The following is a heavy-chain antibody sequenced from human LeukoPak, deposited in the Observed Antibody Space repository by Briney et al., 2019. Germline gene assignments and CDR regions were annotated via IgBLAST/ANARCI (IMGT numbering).Heavy chain of an antibody. CDR1: GYTFTSYG. J-gene: IGHJ4*02. CDR2: ISAYNGNT. D-gene: IGHD2-2*01. CDR3: ARDRGGPLGYCSSTSCYNDDY. Sequence: GASVKVSCKASGYTFTSYGISWVRQAPGQGLEWMGWISAYNGNTNYAQKLQGRVTMTTDTSTSTAYMRLRSLRSDDTAVYYCARDRGGPLGYCSSTSCYNDDYWGQGTLVTVSS. V-gene: IGHV1-18*01.